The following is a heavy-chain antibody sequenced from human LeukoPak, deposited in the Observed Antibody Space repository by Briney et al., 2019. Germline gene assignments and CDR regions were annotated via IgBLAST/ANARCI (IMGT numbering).Heavy chain of an antibody. J-gene: IGHJ4*02. D-gene: IGHD3-10*01. V-gene: IGHV3-74*01. CDR3: ARDYYTSGSPNDY. CDR1: GFTFSSYW. CDR2: INSDGSST. Sequence: GGSLRLSCAASGFTFSSYWMHWVRQAPGKGPVWVSRINSDGSSTNYADSVKGRFTISRDNAKNTLYLQMNSLRAEDTAVYYCARDYYTSGSPNDYWGQGTLVTVSS.